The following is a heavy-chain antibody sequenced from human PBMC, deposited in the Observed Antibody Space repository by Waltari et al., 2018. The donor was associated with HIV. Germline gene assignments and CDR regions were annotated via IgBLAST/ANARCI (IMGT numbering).Heavy chain of an antibody. CDR3: ARDAALFD. J-gene: IGHJ4*02. Sequence: EVQLVESGGGLVQPGGSLRLSCAASVFTFSSSWMHWVRQAPGKGLVWGSRINGDGRSTDYAESVKGRFTIARDNAKNTLYLQVNTLRAEDTAVYFCARDAALFDWGQGTLVTVSS. V-gene: IGHV3-74*01. D-gene: IGHD3-10*02. CDR1: VFTFSSSW. CDR2: INGDGRST.